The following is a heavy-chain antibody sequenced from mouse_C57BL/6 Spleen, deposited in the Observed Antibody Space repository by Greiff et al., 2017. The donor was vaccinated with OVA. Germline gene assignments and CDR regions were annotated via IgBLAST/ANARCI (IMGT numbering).Heavy chain of an antibody. CDR1: GFTFSDYY. J-gene: IGHJ3*01. Sequence: EVHLVESGGGLVQPGGSLKLSCAASGFTFSDYYMYWVRQTPEKRLEWVAYISNGGGSTYYPDTVKGRFTISRDNAKNTLYLQMSRLKAEDTAMYYCASTGAYWGQGTLVTVSA. CDR2: ISNGGGST. D-gene: IGHD4-1*01. V-gene: IGHV5-12*01. CDR3: ASTGAY.